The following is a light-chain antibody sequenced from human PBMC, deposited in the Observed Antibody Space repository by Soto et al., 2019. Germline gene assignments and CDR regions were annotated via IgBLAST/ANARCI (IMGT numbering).Light chain of an antibody. CDR3: QHYNNWPIS. V-gene: IGKV3-15*01. CDR2: GAS. Sequence: VMSQSAVTVSVSPGERATLSCRASQSVTTNMAWYQQKPVQAPRLLIYGASTRATGIPARFSGSGSGTDFTLTISSLQSEDLAVYYCQHYNNWPISFGQRRRLEIK. CDR1: QSVTTN. J-gene: IGKJ5*01.